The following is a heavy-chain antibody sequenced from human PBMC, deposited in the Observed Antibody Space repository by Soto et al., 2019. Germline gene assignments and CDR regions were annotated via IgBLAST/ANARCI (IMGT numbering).Heavy chain of an antibody. J-gene: IGHJ5*02. CDR1: GFTFSSYA. D-gene: IGHD4-17*01. CDR3: AKFPSLWAADSPGTTTNWFDP. V-gene: IGHV3-23*01. Sequence: PGGSLRLSCAASGFTFSSYAMSWVRQAPGKGLEWVSAISGSGGSTYYADSVKGRFTISRDNSKNTLYLQMNSLRAEDTAVYYCAKFPSLWAADSPGTTTNWFDPWGQGTLVTVSS. CDR2: ISGSGGST.